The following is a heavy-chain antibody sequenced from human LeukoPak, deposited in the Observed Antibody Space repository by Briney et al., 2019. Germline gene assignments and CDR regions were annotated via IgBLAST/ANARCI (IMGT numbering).Heavy chain of an antibody. V-gene: IGHV4-31*03. Sequence: SETLSLTCTVSGASIGNGGYYWSWIRQHPGKGPEWIGSIYYSGSTSYNPSLESRVTISEDTSKNQFSLKLTSVTAADTAVYCARCGLYNWFDPWGQGTLVTVSS. CDR2: IYYSGST. CDR1: GASIGNGGYY. J-gene: IGHJ5*02. CDR3: ARCGLYNWFDP. D-gene: IGHD1-26*01.